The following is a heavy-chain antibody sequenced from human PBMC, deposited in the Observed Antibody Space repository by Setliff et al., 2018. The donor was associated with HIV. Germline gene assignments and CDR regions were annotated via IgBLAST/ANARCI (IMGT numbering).Heavy chain of an antibody. Sequence: LSLTCAVYGGSFTGYFWSWIRQSPGKGLEWIGEINDSGSTYYNPSLRSRVTISVDTPKNQFSLKLTSVTAADTAVYYCARHGVIAAAGSNPDYFDYWGQGTLVTVSS. CDR2: INDSGST. CDR1: GGSFTGYF. CDR3: ARHGVIAAAGSNPDYFDY. D-gene: IGHD6-13*01. J-gene: IGHJ4*02. V-gene: IGHV4-34*01.